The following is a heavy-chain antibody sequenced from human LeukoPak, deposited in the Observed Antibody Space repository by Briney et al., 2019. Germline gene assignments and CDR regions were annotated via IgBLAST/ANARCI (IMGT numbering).Heavy chain of an antibody. CDR3: ARGIID. CDR2: ISGSGTST. J-gene: IGHJ4*02. Sequence: GGSLRLSCAASGFTFTNYAMSWVRQAPGKGLEWVSAISGSGTSTYYADSVKGRFTISRDNSENTLYLQMSSLTDEDTAVYYCARGIIDWGQGTLVTVSS. D-gene: IGHD2/OR15-2a*01. CDR1: GFTFTNYA. V-gene: IGHV3-23*01.